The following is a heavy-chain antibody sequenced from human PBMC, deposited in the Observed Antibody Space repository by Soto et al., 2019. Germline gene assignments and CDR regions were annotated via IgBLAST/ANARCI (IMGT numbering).Heavy chain of an antibody. V-gene: IGHV4-4*02. Sequence: TSETLSLTCAVSSGSISSSNWWSWVRQHPGKGLEWIGEIYHSGSTNYNPSLKSRVTISVDKSKNQFSLKLSSVTAADTAVYYCARVRGHDYGDSPIDYWGQGTLVTVSS. CDR1: SGSISSSNW. D-gene: IGHD4-17*01. CDR2: IYHSGST. J-gene: IGHJ4*02. CDR3: ARVRGHDYGDSPIDY.